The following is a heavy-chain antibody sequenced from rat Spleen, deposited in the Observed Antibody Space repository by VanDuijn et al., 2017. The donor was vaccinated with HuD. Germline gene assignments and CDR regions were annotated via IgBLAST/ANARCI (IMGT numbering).Heavy chain of an antibody. CDR1: GFSLTSYS. J-gene: IGHJ3*01. CDR2: MWYDGDT. V-gene: IGHV2S18*01. D-gene: IGHD1-11*01. CDR3: ARSYGGYTQHWFAY. Sequence: QVQLKESGPGLVQPSETLSLTCTVSGFSLTSYSISWVRQPSGKGPEWMGRMWYDGDTAYNSAVKSRLSLSRDTSKSQVFLTMNSLQTDDTAIYFCARSYGGYTQHWFAYWGQGTLVTVSS.